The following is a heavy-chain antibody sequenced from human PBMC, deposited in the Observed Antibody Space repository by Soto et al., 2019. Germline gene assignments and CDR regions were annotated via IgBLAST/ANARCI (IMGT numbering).Heavy chain of an antibody. Sequence: ASVKVSCKVSGYTLTELSMHWVRQAPGKGLEWMGGFDPEDGETIYAQKFQGRVTMTEDTSTDTAYMELSSLRSEDTAVYYCATEHAPYYYDSSGYRFDYWGQGTLVTSPQ. V-gene: IGHV1-24*01. CDR1: GYTLTELS. CDR2: FDPEDGET. J-gene: IGHJ4*02. D-gene: IGHD3-22*01. CDR3: ATEHAPYYYDSSGYRFDY.